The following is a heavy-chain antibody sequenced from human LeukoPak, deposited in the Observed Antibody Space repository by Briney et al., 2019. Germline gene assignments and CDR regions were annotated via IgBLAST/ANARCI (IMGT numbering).Heavy chain of an antibody. CDR3: TTVIMGTPKDDY. CDR1: EFSLINAW. CDR2: IRSEADGGTL. V-gene: IGHV3-15*01. Sequence: GGSLRLSCAASEFSLINAWMSWVRQAPGKGLEWVGRIRSEADGGTLDYAALVKGRFTNSRDASKNTLYLQMNSLKTEDTAVYYCTTVIMGTPKDDYWGQGTLVTVSS. J-gene: IGHJ4*02. D-gene: IGHD4-23*01.